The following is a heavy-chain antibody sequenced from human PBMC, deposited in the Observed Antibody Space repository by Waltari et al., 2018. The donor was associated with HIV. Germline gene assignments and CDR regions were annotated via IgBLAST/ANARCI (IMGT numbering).Heavy chain of an antibody. CDR3: ARGYSYDRSGEAFDI. V-gene: IGHV1-8*01. Sequence: QVQLVQSGAEVKKPGASVTVSCKASAYTFTNYDFNWVRQATGQGREWMGWMNPNSGNTGEAQKFQGRVTMTRNTSISTAYRGRSSLRSEDTAVYYCARGYSYDRSGEAFDIWGQGTMVTVSS. D-gene: IGHD3-22*01. J-gene: IGHJ3*02. CDR2: MNPNSGNT. CDR1: AYTFTNYD.